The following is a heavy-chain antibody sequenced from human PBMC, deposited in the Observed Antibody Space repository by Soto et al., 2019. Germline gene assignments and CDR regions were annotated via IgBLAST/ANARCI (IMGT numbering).Heavy chain of an antibody. D-gene: IGHD2-2*01. CDR1: GGSFSGYY. J-gene: IGHJ6*02. V-gene: IGHV4-34*01. Sequence: NPSETLSLTCAVYGGSFSGYYWSWIRQPPGKGLEWIGEINHSGSTNYNPSLKSRVTISVDTSKNQFSLKLSSVTAADTAVYYCARGPGYCSSTSCLYYYYYGMDVWGQGTTVTVSS. CDR2: INHSGST. CDR3: ARGPGYCSSTSCLYYYYYGMDV.